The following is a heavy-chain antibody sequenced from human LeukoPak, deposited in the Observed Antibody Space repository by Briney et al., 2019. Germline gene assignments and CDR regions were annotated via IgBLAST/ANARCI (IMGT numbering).Heavy chain of an antibody. D-gene: IGHD6-13*01. CDR1: GFTFTRYW. CDR3: ARMRSWYTGFDY. Sequence: GGSLRLSCAASGFTFTRYWMNWVRQAPGKGLEWVANIKQDGSETYYVDSVKGRFTISRDNAKNSLYLQMSSLRAEDTAVYYCARMRSWYTGFDYWGQGTLVTVSS. V-gene: IGHV3-7*01. J-gene: IGHJ4*02. CDR2: IKQDGSET.